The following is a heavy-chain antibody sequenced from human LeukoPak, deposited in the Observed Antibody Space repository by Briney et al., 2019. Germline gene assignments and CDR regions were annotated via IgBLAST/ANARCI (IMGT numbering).Heavy chain of an antibody. CDR2: IIPIFCKA. J-gene: IGHJ4*02. V-gene: IGHV1-69*13. Sequence: SVNVSYKPSGGTFTSYAISWVGQAPGQGVKGMGGIIPIFCKANYAQKFQGRVTITADESTNTAYIELSNLRSEDTDVYYCARDLPSPRITIFGVVTAWDYWGQGTLATVSS. CDR1: GGTFTSYA. CDR3: ARDLPSPRITIFGVVTAWDY. D-gene: IGHD3-3*01.